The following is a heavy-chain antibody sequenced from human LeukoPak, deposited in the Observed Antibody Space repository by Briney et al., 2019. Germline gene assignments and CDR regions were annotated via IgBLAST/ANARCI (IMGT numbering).Heavy chain of an antibody. Sequence: SETLSLTCSVSGDSISIYYWSWIRQPPGKGLEWIGYIYNSGSTYYNPSLKSRVTISVDTSKNQFSLKLSSVTAADTAVYYCARGVGATGGYAFDIWGQGTMVTVSS. CDR3: ARGVGATGGYAFDI. CDR1: GDSISIYY. D-gene: IGHD1-26*01. CDR2: IYNSGST. J-gene: IGHJ3*02. V-gene: IGHV4-59*12.